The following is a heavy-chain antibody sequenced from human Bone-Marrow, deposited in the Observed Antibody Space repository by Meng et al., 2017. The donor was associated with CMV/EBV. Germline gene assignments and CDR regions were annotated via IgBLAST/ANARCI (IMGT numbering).Heavy chain of an antibody. CDR1: GGSFSGYY. CDR3: ARSEWGSSWYMGFDAFDI. D-gene: IGHD6-13*01. V-gene: IGHV4-34*01. CDR2: INHSGST. Sequence: SETLSLTCAVYGGSFSGYYWSWIRQPPGKGLEWIGEINHSGSTNYNPSLKSRVTISVDTSKNQFSLKLSSVTAADTAVYYCARSEWGSSWYMGFDAFDIWGQGTMVTVSS. J-gene: IGHJ3*02.